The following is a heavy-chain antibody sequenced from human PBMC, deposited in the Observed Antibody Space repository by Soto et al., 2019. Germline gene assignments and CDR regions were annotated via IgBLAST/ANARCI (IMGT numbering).Heavy chain of an antibody. V-gene: IGHV3-23*01. J-gene: IGHJ6*03. D-gene: IGHD6-19*01. CDR3: AKGGCRAYYYYYYYMDV. CDR1: GFTFSSYA. Sequence: EVQLLESGGGLVQPGGSLRLSCAASGFTFSSYAMSWVRKAPGKGLEWVSAISGSGGSTYYADSVKGRFTISRDTSKNTLYLQMNSLRAEDTAVYHCAKGGCRAYYYYYYYMDVWGKGTTVTVSS. CDR2: ISGSGGST.